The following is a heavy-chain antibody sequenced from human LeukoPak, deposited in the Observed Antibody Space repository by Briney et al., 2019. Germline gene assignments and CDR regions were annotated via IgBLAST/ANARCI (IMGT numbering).Heavy chain of an antibody. V-gene: IGHV3-23*01. J-gene: IGHJ4*02. D-gene: IGHD3-22*01. Sequence: GGSLRLSCAVAGITLSNYGMTWVRQTPGKGLEWVAGISDTGGRTNYADSVKGRFTISRDNPKNTLYLQMNSLRAEDTAVYFCAKRGVVIRVILVGFHKEAYYFDSWGQGALVTVSS. CDR3: AKRGVVIRVILVGFHKEAYYFDS. CDR2: ISDTGGRT. CDR1: GITLSNYG.